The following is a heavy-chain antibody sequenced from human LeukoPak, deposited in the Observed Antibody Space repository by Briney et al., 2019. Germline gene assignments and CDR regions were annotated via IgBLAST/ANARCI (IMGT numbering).Heavy chain of an antibody. J-gene: IGHJ3*02. CDR1: GGSISSGDYY. V-gene: IGHV4-30-4*01. CDR2: IYYSGST. CDR3: ARVDYGEYAFDI. Sequence: SETLSLTCTVSGGSISSGDYYWSWIRQPPGKGLEWIGYIYYSGSTYYNPSLKSRVTISVDTSKNQFSLKLSSVTAADTAVYYCARVDYGEYAFDIWGQGTMVTISS. D-gene: IGHD4-17*01.